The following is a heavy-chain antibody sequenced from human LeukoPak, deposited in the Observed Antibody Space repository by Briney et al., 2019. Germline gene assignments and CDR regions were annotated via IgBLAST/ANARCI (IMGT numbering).Heavy chain of an antibody. Sequence: PSETLSLTCTVSGGSISSYYWSWIRQPPGKGLEWIGYIYYSGSTNYNPSLKSRVTISVDTSKNQFSLKLSSVTAADTAVYYCAGAPPYDSSGYVNDYWGQGTLATVSS. D-gene: IGHD3-22*01. CDR3: AGAPPYDSSGYVNDY. CDR2: IYYSGST. V-gene: IGHV4-59*01. J-gene: IGHJ4*02. CDR1: GGSISSYY.